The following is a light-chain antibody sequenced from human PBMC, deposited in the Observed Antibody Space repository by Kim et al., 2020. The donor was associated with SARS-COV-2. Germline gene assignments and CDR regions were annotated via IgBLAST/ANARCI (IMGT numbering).Light chain of an antibody. Sequence: DIQMTQSPSSLSASVGDRVTITCRASQSISSYLNWYQQKPGKAPKLLIYAASSLQSGVPSRFSVSGSGTDFTLTISSLQPEDFATYYCQQSYSTPLYTFGQGTKLEI. CDR1: QSISSY. J-gene: IGKJ2*01. V-gene: IGKV1-39*01. CDR2: AAS. CDR3: QQSYSTPLYT.